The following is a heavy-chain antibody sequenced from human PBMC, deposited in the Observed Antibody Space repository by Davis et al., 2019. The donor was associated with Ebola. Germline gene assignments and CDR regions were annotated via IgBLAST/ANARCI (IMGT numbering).Heavy chain of an antibody. CDR1: GFIFSDYY. CDR3: ARDRRDGYNPFDY. J-gene: IGHJ4*02. CDR2: ISGGSSYK. Sequence: GGSLRLSCAASGFIFSDYYMSWIRQAPGKGLEWVSSISGGSSYKFYADSVKGRFTISRDNAKNSLYLQMDSLRAEDTAVYYCARDRRDGYNPFDYWGQGTLVTVSS. V-gene: IGHV3-11*06. D-gene: IGHD5-24*01.